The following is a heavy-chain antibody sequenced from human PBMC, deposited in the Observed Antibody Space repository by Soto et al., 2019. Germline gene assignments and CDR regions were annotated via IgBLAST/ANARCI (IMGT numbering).Heavy chain of an antibody. Sequence: EVQLVESGGGLVQPGVSLRLSCAASGFTFSSYWMSWVRQAPGKGLEWVANIKQDGSEKYYVDSVKGRFTISRDNAKNSLYLQMNSLRAEDTAVYYCARDSDFWSGYSFDYWGQGTLVTVSS. J-gene: IGHJ4*02. D-gene: IGHD3-3*01. CDR1: GFTFSSYW. CDR2: IKQDGSEK. V-gene: IGHV3-7*01. CDR3: ARDSDFWSGYSFDY.